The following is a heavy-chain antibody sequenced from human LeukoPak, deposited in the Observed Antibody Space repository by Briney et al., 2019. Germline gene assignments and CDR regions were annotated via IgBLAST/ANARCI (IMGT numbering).Heavy chain of an antibody. CDR1: GGSINSYY. Sequence: PSETLSLTCSVSGGSINSYYWSWIRQPPGKGLEWLGYIYYSGSTKYNPSLKSRISISVDTSKNQFSLKLSSVTAADTAVYYCARTEYYFDHWGQGTLVTVSS. CDR3: ARTEYYFDH. D-gene: IGHD3-10*01. CDR2: IYYSGST. J-gene: IGHJ4*02. V-gene: IGHV4-59*01.